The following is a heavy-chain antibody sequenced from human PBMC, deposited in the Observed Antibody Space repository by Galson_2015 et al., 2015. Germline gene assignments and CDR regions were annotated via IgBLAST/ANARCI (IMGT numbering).Heavy chain of an antibody. CDR3: ARAGCSSGSCYGMDV. Sequence: SETLSLTCGVSGGSMSSSNWWSWVRQPPGKGLEWIGEIYPSGSTNYNPSLESRVTISVDKSKNQFSLKLSSVTAADTAVYYCARAGCSSGSCYGMDVWGQGTTVTVSS. CDR1: GGSMSSSNW. V-gene: IGHV4-4*02. J-gene: IGHJ6*02. D-gene: IGHD2-15*01. CDR2: IYPSGST.